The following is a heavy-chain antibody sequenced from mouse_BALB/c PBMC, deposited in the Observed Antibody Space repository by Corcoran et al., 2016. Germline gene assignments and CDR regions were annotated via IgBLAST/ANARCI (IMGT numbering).Heavy chain of an antibody. CDR2: IFPGSGST. Sequence: QVQLQQSGAELMKPGASVKISCKATGYTFSGYWIEWVKERPGHGLEWIGEIFPGSGSTNCNEKFKGKATFTADTSSNTAYMQLSSLTSEDSAVYYCTRNWEWFSDVWGAGTTVTVSS. CDR1: GYTFSGYW. D-gene: IGHD4-1*01. J-gene: IGHJ1*01. V-gene: IGHV1-9*01. CDR3: TRNWEWFSDV.